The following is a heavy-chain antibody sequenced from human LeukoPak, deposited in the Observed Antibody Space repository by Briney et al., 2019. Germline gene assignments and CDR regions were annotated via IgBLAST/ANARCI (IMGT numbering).Heavy chain of an antibody. D-gene: IGHD3-10*01. J-gene: IGHJ4*02. CDR3: ARGSFFGLDDY. V-gene: IGHV7-4-1*01. Sequence: ASVKVSCKASGYTFTSYAMDWVRQAPGQGLEWMGWINTNTGNPTYAQGFTGRFVFSLDTSVSTAYLQICSLKAEDTAVYYCARGSFFGLDDYWGQGTLVTVSS. CDR1: GYTFTSYA. CDR2: INTNTGNP.